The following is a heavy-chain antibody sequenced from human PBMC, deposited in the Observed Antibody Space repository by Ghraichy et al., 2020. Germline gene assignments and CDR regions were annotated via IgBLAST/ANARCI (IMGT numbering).Heavy chain of an antibody. CDR1: GFTFSNYW. CDR2: IKPDGSAE. J-gene: IGHJ4*02. D-gene: IGHD1-1*01. Sequence: GGSLRLSCAASGFTFSNYWMDWVRQAPGKGLEWVANIKPDGSAEYYVDSVKGRFIISRDNAKNSLYLQMNSLRAEDTAVYYCARDQNWSRDYWGQGTLVTVSS. V-gene: IGHV3-7*01. CDR3: ARDQNWSRDY.